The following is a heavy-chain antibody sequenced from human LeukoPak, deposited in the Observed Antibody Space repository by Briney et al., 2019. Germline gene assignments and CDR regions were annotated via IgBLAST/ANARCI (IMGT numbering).Heavy chain of an antibody. D-gene: IGHD6-19*01. Sequence: PGGSLRLSCAASGFTFSSYSMNWVRQAPGKGLEWVSSISSSSYIYYADSVKGRFTISRDNAKNSLYLQMNSLRAEDTAVYYCARARGSGWYDYWGQGTLVTVSS. CDR3: ARARGSGWYDY. V-gene: IGHV3-21*01. J-gene: IGHJ4*02. CDR1: GFTFSSYS. CDR2: ISSSSYI.